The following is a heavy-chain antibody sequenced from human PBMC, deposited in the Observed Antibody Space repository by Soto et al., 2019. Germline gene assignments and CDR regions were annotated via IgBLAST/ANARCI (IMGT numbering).Heavy chain of an antibody. D-gene: IGHD3-9*01. CDR1: GFTFSSYG. Sequence: VGSLRLSCAASGFTFSSYGMHWVRQAPGKGLEWVAVISYDGSNKYYADSVKGRFTISRDNSKNTLYLQMNSLRAEDTAVYYCAGQGYDILTGYPNSPFDYWGQGTLVTVS. CDR3: AGQGYDILTGYPNSPFDY. CDR2: ISYDGSNK. V-gene: IGHV3-30*03. J-gene: IGHJ4*02.